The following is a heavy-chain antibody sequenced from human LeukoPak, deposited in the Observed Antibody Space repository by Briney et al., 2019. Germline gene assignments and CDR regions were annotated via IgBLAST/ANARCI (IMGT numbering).Heavy chain of an antibody. J-gene: IGHJ4*02. D-gene: IGHD6-19*01. V-gene: IGHV4-34*01. CDR3: ARSTGGWSYFDH. CDR2: INHSGST. Sequence: SETLSLTCAVYGGSFSGYYWSWIRQPPGKGLEWIGEINHSGSTKYNPSLKSRVTISGDTSKNQFSLKVRSVTAADTAVYYCARSTGGWSYFDHWGQGILVTVSS. CDR1: GGSFSGYY.